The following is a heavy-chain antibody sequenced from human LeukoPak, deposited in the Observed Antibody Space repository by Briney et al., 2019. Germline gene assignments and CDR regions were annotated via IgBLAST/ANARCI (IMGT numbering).Heavy chain of an antibody. V-gene: IGHV1-18*01. Sequence: APVKVSCTASGYTFTSYGISWVRQAPGQGLEWMGWISAYNGNTNYAQKLQGRVTMTTDTSTSTAYMELRSLRSDDTAVYYCARDMDPHYYDSSGSQNWFDPWGQGTLVTVSS. CDR3: ARDMDPHYYDSSGSQNWFDP. CDR2: ISAYNGNT. CDR1: GYTFTSYG. J-gene: IGHJ5*02. D-gene: IGHD3-22*01.